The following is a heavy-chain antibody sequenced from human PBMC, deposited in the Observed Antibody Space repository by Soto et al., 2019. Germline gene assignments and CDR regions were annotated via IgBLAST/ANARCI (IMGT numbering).Heavy chain of an antibody. J-gene: IGHJ3*02. CDR3: ARVCVRGYSYTWAFDI. CDR2: INPSGGST. V-gene: IGHV1-46*01. CDR1: GYTFTSYY. Sequence: ASVKVSCKASGYTFTSYYMHWVRQAPGQGLEWMGIINPSGGSTSYAQKFQGRVTMTRDTSTSTVYMELSSLRSEDTAVYYCARVCVRGYSYTWAFDIWGQGKMVTVSS. D-gene: IGHD5-18*01.